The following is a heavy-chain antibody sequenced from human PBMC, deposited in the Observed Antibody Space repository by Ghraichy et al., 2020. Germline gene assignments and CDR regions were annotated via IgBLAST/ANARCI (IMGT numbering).Heavy chain of an antibody. CDR2: ISYDGSNK. CDR1: GFTFSDDG. D-gene: IGHD6-19*01. J-gene: IGHJ4*02. Sequence: GGSLRLSCAASGFTFSDDGMQWVRQAPGKGLEWVAGISYDGSNKYYADSVKGRFTISRDNSKNKLYLQMSSLRAEDTAVYYCAGRGSSGWYSLDYWGQGTLVTVSS. CDR3: AGRGSSGWYSLDY. V-gene: IGHV3-30*03.